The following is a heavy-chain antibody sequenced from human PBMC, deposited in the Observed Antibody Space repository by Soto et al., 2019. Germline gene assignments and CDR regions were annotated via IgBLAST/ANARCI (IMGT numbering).Heavy chain of an antibody. J-gene: IGHJ4*02. CDR3: SRLYCTGGACPSDY. D-gene: IGHD2-8*02. Sequence: GGSLRLSCAASGFTFSTYSMNWVRQAPGRGLEWVSYISSGGGTIYYADSVKGRFTISRDNAKNSLYLQINSLRAEDTAVYYCSRLYCTGGACPSDYWGQGTLVTVSS. CDR2: ISSGGGTI. V-gene: IGHV3-48*01. CDR1: GFTFSTYS.